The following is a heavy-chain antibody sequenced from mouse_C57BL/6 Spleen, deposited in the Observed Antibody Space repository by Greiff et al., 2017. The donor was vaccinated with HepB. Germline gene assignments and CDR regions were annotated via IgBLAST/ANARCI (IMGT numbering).Heavy chain of an antibody. V-gene: IGHV1-64*01. CDR1: GFTFTSYW. CDR2: IDPDSGST. J-gene: IGHJ3*01. CDR3: ATEGDYWVPFAY. D-gene: IGHD2-4*01. Sequence: VQLQQSGAGLVQPGASVKFSCTASGFTFTSYWMPWVKQRPGQGLEWIGMIDPDSGSTNYDEKFKSQATLTVDKDSNTAYMQLSSLTSEDAAVYYCATEGDYWVPFAYWGQGTLVTVSA.